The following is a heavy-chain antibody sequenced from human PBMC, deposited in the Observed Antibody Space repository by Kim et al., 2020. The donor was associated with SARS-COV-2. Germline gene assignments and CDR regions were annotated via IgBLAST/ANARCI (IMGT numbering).Heavy chain of an antibody. V-gene: IGHV7-4-1*02. D-gene: IGHD3-3*01. CDR3: ALLEWLFVPVQYVMDV. CDR1: GYTFTSYA. J-gene: IGHJ6*02. Sequence: ASVKVSCKASGYTFTSYAMNWVRQAPGQGLEWMGWINTNTGNPTYAQGFTGRFVFSLDTSVSTAYLQISSLKAEDTAVYYCALLEWLFVPVQYVMDVWGQGTTVTVSS. CDR2: INTNTGNP.